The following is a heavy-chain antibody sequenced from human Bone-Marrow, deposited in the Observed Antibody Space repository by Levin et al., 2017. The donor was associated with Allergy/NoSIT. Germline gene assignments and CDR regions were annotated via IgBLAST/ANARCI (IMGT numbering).Heavy chain of an antibody. D-gene: IGHD3-3*01. Sequence: GGSLRLSCKVSGFTFDDYAMHWVRQAPGKGLEWLSSISWNSGSLGYADSVKGRFTISRDNAKNSLYLQMNSLRGEDTALYYCAREKFDFGATFDVWGQGTMVTVSS. CDR2: ISWNSGSL. CDR1: GFTFDDYA. J-gene: IGHJ3*01. V-gene: IGHV3-9*01. CDR3: AREKFDFGATFDV.